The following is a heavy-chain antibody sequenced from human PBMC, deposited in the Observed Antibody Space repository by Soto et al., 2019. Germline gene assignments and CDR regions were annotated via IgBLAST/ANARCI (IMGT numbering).Heavy chain of an antibody. CDR1: GFTFSSYS. CDR2: ISSSSSYI. CDR3: ARVSGSSRMYYFDY. J-gene: IGHJ4*02. Sequence: EVQLVESGGGLVKPGGSLRLSCAASGFTFSSYSMNWVRQAPGKGLEWVSSISSSSSYIYYADSVKGRFTISRDNAKNSLYLQMNSVRAEDTAVYYCARVSGSSRMYYFDYWGQGTLVTVSS. V-gene: IGHV3-21*01. D-gene: IGHD6-19*01.